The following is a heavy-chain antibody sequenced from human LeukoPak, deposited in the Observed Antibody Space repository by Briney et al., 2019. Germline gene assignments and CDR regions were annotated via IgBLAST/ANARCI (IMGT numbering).Heavy chain of an antibody. J-gene: IGHJ4*02. V-gene: IGHV4-38-2*01. CDR1: GYSISSGYY. CDR3: ARPSIAARSFFDY. CDR2: IYHSGST. Sequence: SETLSLTCAVSGYSISSGYYWGWIRQPPGKGLEWIGSIYHSGSTYYNPSLKSRVTISVDTSKNQFSLKLSSVTAADTAVYYCARPSIAARSFFDYWGQGPWSPSPQ. D-gene: IGHD6-6*01.